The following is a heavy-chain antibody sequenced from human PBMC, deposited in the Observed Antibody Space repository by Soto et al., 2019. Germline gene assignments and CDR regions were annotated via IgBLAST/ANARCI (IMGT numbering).Heavy chain of an antibody. CDR1: GYTFTGYY. V-gene: IGHV1-2*02. Sequence: QVQLVQSGAEVKKPGASVKVSCKASGYTFTGYYMHWVRQAPGQGLEWMGWINPNSGGTNYAQKFQGRVTMTRDTSISTDYMELSRLRSDDTAVYYCARDLVRYCSGGSCYDALGYYGMDVWGQGTTVTVSS. CDR3: ARDLVRYCSGGSCYDALGYYGMDV. CDR2: INPNSGGT. D-gene: IGHD2-15*01. J-gene: IGHJ6*02.